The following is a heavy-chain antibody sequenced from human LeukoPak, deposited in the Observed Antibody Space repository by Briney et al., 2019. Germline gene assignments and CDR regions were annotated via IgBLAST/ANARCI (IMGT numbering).Heavy chain of an antibody. CDR2: ISGYNGNT. CDR3: ARSVHVKSYCNTISCSGEGMDV. Sequence: ASVKVSCKASSYTFNKYGVSWVRQAPVQGLEWMGWISGYNGNTDYAQKFQDRVTMTTDTSTSTVYLELRSLRSDDTAVYYCARSVHVKSYCNTISCSGEGMDVWGQGTTVIVSS. V-gene: IGHV1-18*01. J-gene: IGHJ6*02. D-gene: IGHD2-2*01. CDR1: SYTFNKYG.